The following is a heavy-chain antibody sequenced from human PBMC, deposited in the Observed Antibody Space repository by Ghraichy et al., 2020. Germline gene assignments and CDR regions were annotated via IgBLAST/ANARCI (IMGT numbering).Heavy chain of an antibody. J-gene: IGHJ4*02. D-gene: IGHD2-15*01. CDR1: GGSISSGGYY. V-gene: IGHV4-31*03. Sequence: SETLSLTCTVSGGSISSGGYYWSWIRQHPGKGLEWIGYIYYSGSTYYNPSLKSRVTISVDTSKNQFSLKLSSVTAADTAVYYCARAPEDIVVVVAATFFDYWGQGTLVTVSS. CDR2: IYYSGST. CDR3: ARAPEDIVVVVAATFFDY.